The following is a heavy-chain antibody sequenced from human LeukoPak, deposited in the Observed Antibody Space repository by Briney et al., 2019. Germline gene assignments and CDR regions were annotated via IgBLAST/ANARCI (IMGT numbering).Heavy chain of an antibody. CDR3: ARSGEYYCDRHGNWFDP. J-gene: IGHJ5*02. CDR1: GYPFTGYY. D-gene: IGHD3-22*01. CDR2: INPYTGDT. V-gene: IGHV1-2*02. Sequence: ASVKVSCEASGYPFTGYYMHWVRQAPGQGLQWMGWINPYTGDTNSAQKFQGRVTMTRDTSISTAYMELSSLRSEDTAVYYCARSGEYYCDRHGNWFDPWGQGTLVTVSS.